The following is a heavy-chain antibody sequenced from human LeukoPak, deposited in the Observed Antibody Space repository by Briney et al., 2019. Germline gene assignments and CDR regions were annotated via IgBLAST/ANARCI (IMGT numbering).Heavy chain of an antibody. Sequence: GGSLRLSCAASGFTFSSYAMSWVRQAPGKGLEWVAFIRYDGSNKYYADSVRGRFTISRDNSKNTLYLQMNSLRAEDTAVYYCANSLDSSGYEGYFDYWGQGTLVTVSS. V-gene: IGHV3-30*02. CDR1: GFTFSSYA. CDR3: ANSLDSSGYEGYFDY. J-gene: IGHJ4*02. CDR2: IRYDGSNK. D-gene: IGHD3-22*01.